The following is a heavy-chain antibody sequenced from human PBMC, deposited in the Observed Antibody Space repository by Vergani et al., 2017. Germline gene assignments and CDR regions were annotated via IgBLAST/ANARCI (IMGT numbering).Heavy chain of an antibody. CDR2: ISSSSSYI. D-gene: IGHD5-12*01. V-gene: IGHV3-21*01. Sequence: EVQLVESGGGLVKPGGSLRLSCAASGFTFSSYSMNWVRQAPGKGLEWVSSISSSSSYIYYADSVKGRFTISRDNAKNSLYLQMNSLRAEDTAVYYCARPRGYSGYLTDYWGQGTLVTVSS. J-gene: IGHJ4*02. CDR1: GFTFSSYS. CDR3: ARPRGYSGYLTDY.